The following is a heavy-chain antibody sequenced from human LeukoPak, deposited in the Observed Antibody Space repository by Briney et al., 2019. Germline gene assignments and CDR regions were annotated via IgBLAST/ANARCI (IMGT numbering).Heavy chain of an antibody. V-gene: IGHV4-4*07. CDR2: IYSGGLT. Sequence: SETLSLTCTLSGVSISGYYWNWLRHPAEQALEWIGRIYSGGLTNYNPSLQSRVTMSVDPSKNQFSLTLRSVTAADTAIYFCARKSGGSSASAFDIWGLGTKVTVSA. J-gene: IGHJ3*02. D-gene: IGHD2-8*02. CDR1: GVSISGYY. CDR3: ARKSGGSSASAFDI.